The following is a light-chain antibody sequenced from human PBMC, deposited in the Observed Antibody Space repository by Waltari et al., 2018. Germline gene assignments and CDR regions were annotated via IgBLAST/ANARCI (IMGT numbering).Light chain of an antibody. CDR2: GAS. V-gene: IGKV3-15*01. CDR3: QQYSNWPRT. Sequence: EIVMTQSPATLSVSPGERATLSCRASQSVSSNLAWYQQNPGQAPRLLIYGASTRATGSPARFSGSGSGTEFTLTISSLQSEDFAVYYCQQYSNWPRTFGQGTKLEIK. CDR1: QSVSSN. J-gene: IGKJ2*01.